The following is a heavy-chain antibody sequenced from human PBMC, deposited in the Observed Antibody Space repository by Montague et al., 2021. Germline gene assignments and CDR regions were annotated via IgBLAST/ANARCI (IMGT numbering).Heavy chain of an antibody. D-gene: IGHD5-12*01. CDR3: ARPNIVTIHWYSDL. Sequence: SETLSLTCTVSGGSISSSSYYWGWIRQPPGKGLEWIGRIYYSGNTYYNPSLKSRVTISVDPSKNQFSLRLSSVTAADTAVYYCARPNIVTIHWYSDLWGRGTLVLVSS. CDR1: GGSISSSSYY. J-gene: IGHJ2*01. CDR2: IYYSGNT. V-gene: IGHV4-39*01.